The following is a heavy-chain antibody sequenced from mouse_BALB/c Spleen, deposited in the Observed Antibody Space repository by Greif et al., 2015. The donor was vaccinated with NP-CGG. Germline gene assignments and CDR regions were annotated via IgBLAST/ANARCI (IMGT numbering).Heavy chain of an antibody. CDR1: GYSITSDYA. D-gene: IGHD1-2*01. J-gene: IGHJ1*01. V-gene: IGHV3-2*02. CDR2: ISYSGST. Sequence: ESGPGLVKPSRSLSLTCTVTGYSITSDYAWNWIRQFPGNKLEWMGYISYSGSTSYNPSLKSRISITRDTSKNQFFLQLNSVTTEDTATYYCARLRLQDFDVWGAGTTVTVSS. CDR3: ARLRLQDFDV.